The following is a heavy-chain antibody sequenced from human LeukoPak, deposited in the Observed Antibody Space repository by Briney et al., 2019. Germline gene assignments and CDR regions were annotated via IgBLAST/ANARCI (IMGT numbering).Heavy chain of an antibody. D-gene: IGHD3-22*01. Sequence: GGSLRLSCAASGFTFSSYAMHWVRQAPGKGLEWVAVISYDGSNKYYADSVKGRFTISRDNSKNTLYLQMNSLRAEDTAVYYCAKETYYYDSSGYYKNWGQGTLVTVSS. CDR2: ISYDGSNK. V-gene: IGHV3-30*04. CDR3: AKETYYYDSSGYYKN. J-gene: IGHJ4*02. CDR1: GFTFSSYA.